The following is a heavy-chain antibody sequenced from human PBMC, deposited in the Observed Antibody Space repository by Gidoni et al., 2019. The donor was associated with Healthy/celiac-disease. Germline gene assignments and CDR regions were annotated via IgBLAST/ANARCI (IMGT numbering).Heavy chain of an antibody. CDR2: SNPSGGST. V-gene: IGHV1-46*01. CDR1: GYTFTSHY. CDR3: ARDMISRLFGDKALSRLQRGFDY. J-gene: IGHJ4*02. D-gene: IGHD3-10*02. Sequence: QVQLVQSGAEVKKPGASVKVSCQASGYTFTSHYMHWVRQAPGQGLEWMGISNPSGGSTSYAQKFQGRVTMTRDTSTSTVYMELSSLRSEDTAVYYCARDMISRLFGDKALSRLQRGFDYWGQGTLVTVSS.